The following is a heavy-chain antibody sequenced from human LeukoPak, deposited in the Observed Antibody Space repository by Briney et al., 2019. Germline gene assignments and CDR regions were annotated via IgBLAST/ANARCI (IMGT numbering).Heavy chain of an antibody. D-gene: IGHD3-16*01. CDR2: IYYSGST. CDR1: GGSISSGDYY. Sequence: SQTLSLTCTVSGGSISSGDYYWSWIRQPPGKGLEWIGYIYYSGSTYYNPSLKSRVTISVDTSKNQFSLKLSSVIAADTAVYYCARDHIPRFDRRGMDVWGKGTTVTVSS. J-gene: IGHJ6*04. CDR3: ARDHIPRFDRRGMDV. V-gene: IGHV4-30-4*01.